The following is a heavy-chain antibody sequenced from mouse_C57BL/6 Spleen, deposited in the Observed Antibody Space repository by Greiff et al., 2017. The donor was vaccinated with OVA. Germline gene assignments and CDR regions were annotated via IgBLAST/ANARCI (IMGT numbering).Heavy chain of an antibody. CDR1: GFTFSSYA. V-gene: IGHV5-9-1*02. D-gene: IGHD2-13*01. Sequence: EVMLVESGEGLVKPGGSLKLSCAASGFTFSSYAMSWVRQTPEKRLEWVAYISSGGDYIYYADTVKGRFTISRDNARNTLYLQMSSLKSEDTAMYYCTRDSDPCYFDDWGQGTTLTVSS. CDR3: TRDSDPCYFDD. CDR2: ISSGGDYI. J-gene: IGHJ2*01.